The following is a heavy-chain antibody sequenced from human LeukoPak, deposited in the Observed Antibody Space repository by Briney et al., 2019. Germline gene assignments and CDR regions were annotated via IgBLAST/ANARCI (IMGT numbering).Heavy chain of an antibody. Sequence: ASVKVSCKASGYTLASDAIHWVRQAPGQRLEWMGWVKIGNDNTKYSQEFQGRVTFTRDTSASTVYMELSSLRSEDTAVYYCARGYTNGWYLDYWGQGTLVTVSS. J-gene: IGHJ4*02. CDR3: ARGYTNGWYLDY. CDR2: VKIGNDNT. D-gene: IGHD6-19*01. V-gene: IGHV1-3*04. CDR1: GYTLASDA.